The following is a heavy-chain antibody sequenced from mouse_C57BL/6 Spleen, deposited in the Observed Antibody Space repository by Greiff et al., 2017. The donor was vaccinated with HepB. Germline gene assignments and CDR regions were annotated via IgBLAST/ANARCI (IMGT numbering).Heavy chain of an antibody. CDR3: TTYYDYDWFAY. V-gene: IGHV1-15*01. Sequence: QLQQSGAELVRPGASVTLSCTASGYTFTDYEMHWVKQTPVHGLEWIGAIDPETGGTAYNQKFKGKAILTADKSSSTAYMELRSLTSEDSAVYYCTTYYDYDWFAYWGQGTLVTVSA. CDR2: IDPETGGT. D-gene: IGHD2-4*01. CDR1: GYTFTDYE. J-gene: IGHJ3*01.